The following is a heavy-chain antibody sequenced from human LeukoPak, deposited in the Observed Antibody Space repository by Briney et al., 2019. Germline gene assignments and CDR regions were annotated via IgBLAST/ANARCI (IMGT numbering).Heavy chain of an antibody. CDR1: GGTFSSYA. Sequence: ASVKVSCKASGGTFSSYAISWVRQAPGQGLEWMGGIIPIFGTANYARKFQGRVTITTDESTSTAYMELSSPRSEDTAVYYCATGTEAFGESRFRFDYWGQGTLVTASS. D-gene: IGHD3-10*01. CDR2: IIPIFGTA. CDR3: ATGTEAFGESRFRFDY. J-gene: IGHJ4*02. V-gene: IGHV1-69*05.